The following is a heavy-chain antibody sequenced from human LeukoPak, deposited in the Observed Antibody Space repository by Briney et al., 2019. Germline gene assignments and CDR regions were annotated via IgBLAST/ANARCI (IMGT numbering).Heavy chain of an antibody. J-gene: IGHJ6*03. CDR2: ISGDGGTT. D-gene: IGHD3-22*01. Sequence: PGRSLRLSCAASGFTFDDYAMHRVRQAPGKGLEWVSLISGDGGTTYYADSVKGRFTISRDSSKNSLYLQMNSLRTEDTALYYCAKDSSGYYTRWYYHYYADVWGKGTTVTVSS. CDR1: GFTFDDYA. CDR3: AKDSSGYYTRWYYHYYADV. V-gene: IGHV3-43*02.